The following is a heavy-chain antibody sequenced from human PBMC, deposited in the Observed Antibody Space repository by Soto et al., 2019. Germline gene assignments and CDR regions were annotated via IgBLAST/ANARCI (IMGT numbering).Heavy chain of an antibody. CDR1: GYSFTSYW. D-gene: IGHD3-22*01. V-gene: IGHV5-51*01. J-gene: IGHJ5*02. CDR3: ARGPNPYYYDSSGYSP. Sequence: GESLKISCKGSGYSFTSYWIGWVRQMPGKGLEWMGIIYPGDSDTRYSPSFQGQVTISADKSISTAYLQWSSLKASDTAMYYCARGPNPYYYDSSGYSPWGQGTLVTVSS. CDR2: IYPGDSDT.